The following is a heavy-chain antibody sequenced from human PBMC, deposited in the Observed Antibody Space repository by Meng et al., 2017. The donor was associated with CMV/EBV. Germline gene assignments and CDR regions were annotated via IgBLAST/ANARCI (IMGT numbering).Heavy chain of an antibody. D-gene: IGHD3-16*01. CDR3: ARVGGGNWFDP. Sequence: QVQLGQSESEVNNPWASVKVSCKASCYTFTSYGISWVRQAPGQGLEWMGWISAYNGNTNYAQKLQGRVTMTTDTSTSTAYMELRSLRSDDTAVYYCARVGGGNWFDPWGQGTLVTVSS. CDR2: ISAYNGNT. V-gene: IGHV1-18*01. J-gene: IGHJ5*02. CDR1: CYTFTSYG.